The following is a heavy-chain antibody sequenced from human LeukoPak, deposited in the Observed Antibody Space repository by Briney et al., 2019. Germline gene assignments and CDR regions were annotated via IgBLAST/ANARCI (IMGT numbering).Heavy chain of an antibody. CDR1: GFTFSSYG. Sequence: GGSLRLSCAASGFTFSSYGMHWVRQAPGKGLEWVAVIWYDGSNKYYADSVKGRFTISRDNSKNTLYLQMNSLRAEDTAVYYCAKDAQGGSGSYSWGTFDYWGQGTLVTVST. V-gene: IGHV3-33*06. CDR3: AKDAQGGSGSYSWGTFDY. D-gene: IGHD3-10*01. CDR2: IWYDGSNK. J-gene: IGHJ4*02.